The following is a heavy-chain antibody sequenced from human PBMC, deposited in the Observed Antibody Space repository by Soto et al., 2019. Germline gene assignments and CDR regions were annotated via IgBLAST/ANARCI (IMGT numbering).Heavy chain of an antibody. CDR3: VKDSESSGYLTHLDY. CDR1: GFTFDDYA. J-gene: IGHJ4*02. V-gene: IGHV3-9*01. D-gene: IGHD3-22*01. CDR2: LTWNGEVL. Sequence: EVQLAESGGALVQPGRSLRLSCVASGFTFDDYAIHWVRQTPGKGLEWVSGLTWNGEVLGYADSVKGRFTISRDNAKNSLYLEMNRLRPEDTALYYCVKDSESSGYLTHLDYWGKGTLVTVSS.